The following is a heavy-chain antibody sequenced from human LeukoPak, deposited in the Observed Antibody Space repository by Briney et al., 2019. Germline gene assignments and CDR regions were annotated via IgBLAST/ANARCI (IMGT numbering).Heavy chain of an antibody. D-gene: IGHD4-23*01. J-gene: IGHJ4*02. V-gene: IGHV1-2*02. CDR1: GYTFTDYY. Sequence: ASVKVSCKGSGYTFTDYYMHWVRQAPGQGLEWVGWINPNSGGTNYAQKFQGRVTMTRDTSINTAYMEVSRLRSDDTAVYYCASIGGTSLEYWGQGTLVTVSS. CDR3: ASIGGTSLEY. CDR2: INPNSGGT.